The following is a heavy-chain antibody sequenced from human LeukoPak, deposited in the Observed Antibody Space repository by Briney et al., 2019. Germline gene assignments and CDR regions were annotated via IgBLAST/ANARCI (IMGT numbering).Heavy chain of an antibody. Sequence: ASVKVSCKASGYTFTSYYIHWVRQAPGQGLEWMGIINPSSGSTSNAQKFQGRVTMTRDTSTNTVYMALSSLGSEDSALYYCATDPGPGFDPWGQGTLVTVSS. J-gene: IGHJ5*02. V-gene: IGHV1-46*01. CDR3: ATDPGPGFDP. CDR1: GYTFTSYY. D-gene: IGHD1-1*01. CDR2: INPSSGST.